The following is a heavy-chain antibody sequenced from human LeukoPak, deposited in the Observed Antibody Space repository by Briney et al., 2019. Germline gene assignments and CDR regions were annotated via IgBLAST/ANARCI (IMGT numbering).Heavy chain of an antibody. CDR2: IRFDGSNK. D-gene: IGHD1-26*01. CDR3: AKFDNRIVGAASFNY. CDR1: GFTFSSYA. J-gene: IGHJ4*02. Sequence: GGSLRLSCAASGFTFSSYAMRWVRQAPGKGLEWVAFIRFDGSNKYYADSVKGRLTISRDNSKNTLYLQMNSLRGEDTAVYYCAKFDNRIVGAASFNYWGQGTLVTVSS. V-gene: IGHV3-30*02.